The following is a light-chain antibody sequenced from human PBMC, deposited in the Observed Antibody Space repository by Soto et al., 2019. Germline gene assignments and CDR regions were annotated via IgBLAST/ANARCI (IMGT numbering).Light chain of an antibody. CDR1: QSLSSS. J-gene: IGKJ1*01. CDR3: HQRSNWWT. Sequence: EIVLTQSPATLSLFPGERATLSCRASQSLSSSLAWYQQKPGQAPRVLIYDTSSRATGIPARFSGSGSGTYFTLTISSLEPEDSAVYYCHQRSNWWTFGQGTRVEIK. CDR2: DTS. V-gene: IGKV3-11*01.